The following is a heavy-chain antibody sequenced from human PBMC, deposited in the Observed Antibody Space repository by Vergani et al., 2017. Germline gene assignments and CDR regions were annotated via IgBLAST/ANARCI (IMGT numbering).Heavy chain of an antibody. CDR2: IHPADSDT. J-gene: IGHJ4*02. V-gene: IGHV5-51*01. CDR1: GYSFTNYW. Sequence: EVQLVQSGAEVKKPGESLKISCQLSGYSFTNYWIGWVRQMPGKGLEWMGIIHPADSDTRYSPSFQGQVTISVDKSISTAYQQRSSLRASDSAMYYCARLYGRDSSGSKYFDYWGQGTLVTVSS. CDR3: ARLYGRDSSGSKYFDY. D-gene: IGHD3-22*01.